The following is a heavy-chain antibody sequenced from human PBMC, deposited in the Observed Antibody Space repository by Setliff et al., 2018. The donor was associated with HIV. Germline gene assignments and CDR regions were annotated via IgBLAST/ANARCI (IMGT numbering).Heavy chain of an antibody. Sequence: GGSLRLSCAASGFTFSIYTMNWVRQAPGKGLEWVSSLSGDSNHIYYDDSVKCRFTISRDNANNSLYLHINSLTAEDTAVYYCAKDRSNIVATIADYWGQGTLVTVSS. J-gene: IGHJ4*02. V-gene: IGHV3-21*01. D-gene: IGHD5-12*01. CDR1: GFTFSIYT. CDR2: LSGDSNHI. CDR3: AKDRSNIVATIADY.